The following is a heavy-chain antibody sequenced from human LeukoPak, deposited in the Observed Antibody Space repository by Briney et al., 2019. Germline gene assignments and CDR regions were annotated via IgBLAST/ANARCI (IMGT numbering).Heavy chain of an antibody. Sequence: GGSLRLSCSASGFSFSSYGMRWVRQAPGKGVEWVGFIRSKAYGGTTEYAASVKGRFTISRVDSKSIAYLQMNSLKTEDTAVYYCTRGGRDYFDYWGQGTLVTVSS. D-gene: IGHD6-25*01. V-gene: IGHV3-49*04. CDR2: IRSKAYGGTT. CDR3: TRGGRDYFDY. J-gene: IGHJ4*02. CDR1: GFSFSSYG.